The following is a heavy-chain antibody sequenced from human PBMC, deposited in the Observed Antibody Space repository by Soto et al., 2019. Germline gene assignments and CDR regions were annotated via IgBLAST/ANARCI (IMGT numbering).Heavy chain of an antibody. V-gene: IGHV4-61*01. CDR3: ARDIRGYSRAFNY. CDR2: IYYSGST. Sequence: SETLSLTCTVSGDSVSSGSYYWTWVRQPPGKGLEWIGYIYYSGSTNYNPSLQSRVTISVDTSKNQFSLKLTSVTAADTAFYYCARDIRGYSRAFNYWGQGTLVTVSS. J-gene: IGHJ4*02. D-gene: IGHD5-18*01. CDR1: GDSVSSGSYY.